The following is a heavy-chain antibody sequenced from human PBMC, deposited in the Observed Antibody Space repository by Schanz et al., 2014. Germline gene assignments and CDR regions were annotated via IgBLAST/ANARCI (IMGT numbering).Heavy chain of an antibody. Sequence: QVQLVQSGAEVRKPGASVKVSCKASGYNFISYGISWVRQAPGQGPEFMGWISTFRNEDTNSAQRFQSRLTMTTDTSTSTAYMELRSLRADDTAVYYCARGFDCLDRWGQGTLVIVSS. V-gene: IGHV1-18*01. CDR1: GYNFISYG. D-gene: IGHD2-2*03. CDR2: ISTFRNEDT. CDR3: ARGFDCLDR. J-gene: IGHJ4*02.